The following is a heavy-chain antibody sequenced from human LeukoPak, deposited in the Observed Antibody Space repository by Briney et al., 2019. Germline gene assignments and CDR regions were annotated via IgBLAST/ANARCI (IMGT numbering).Heavy chain of an antibody. CDR2: ISGSGGRK. CDR1: GFTFSSYA. CDR3: AKGVFGVVPAATFDS. Sequence: PGGSLRLSCVTSGFTFSSYAMSWVRQAPGKGLEWVSSISGSGGRKYYTDSVKGRFTISRDNYKNKMYLQMHSLKAEDTAVYYCAKGVFGVVPAATFDSWGQGTLVTVSS. J-gene: IGHJ4*02. D-gene: IGHD2-2*01. V-gene: IGHV3-23*01.